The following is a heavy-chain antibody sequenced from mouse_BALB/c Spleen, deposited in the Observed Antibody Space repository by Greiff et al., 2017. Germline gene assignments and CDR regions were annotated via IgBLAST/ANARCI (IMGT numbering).Heavy chain of an antibody. CDR3: ARGLGNHWYFDV. CDR1: GFTFSSYA. V-gene: IGHV5-6-5*01. D-gene: IGHD4-1*01. CDR2: ISSGGST. J-gene: IGHJ1*01. Sequence: EVKVEESGGGLVKPGGSLKLSCAASGFTFSSYAMSWVRQTPEKRLEWVASISSGGSTYYPDSVKGRVTISRDNARNIRYLQMSSLRSKDTAMYFYARGLGNHWYFDVWGAGTTVTVSS.